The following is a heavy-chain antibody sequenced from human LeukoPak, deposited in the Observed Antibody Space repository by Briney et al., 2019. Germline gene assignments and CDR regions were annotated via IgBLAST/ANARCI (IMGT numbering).Heavy chain of an antibody. J-gene: IGHJ4*02. Sequence: PGGSLRLSCAASGFTFSSYAMNWVRQAPGKGLEWVSTIIDSGNSIYYADSAEGRFTISRDNSKNTLYLQMNSLRAGDTAVYYCAKDPIFSGSYGVFDYWGLVTLVTVSS. V-gene: IGHV3-23*01. CDR1: GFTFSSYA. D-gene: IGHD1-26*01. CDR2: IIDSGNSI. CDR3: AKDPIFSGSYGVFDY.